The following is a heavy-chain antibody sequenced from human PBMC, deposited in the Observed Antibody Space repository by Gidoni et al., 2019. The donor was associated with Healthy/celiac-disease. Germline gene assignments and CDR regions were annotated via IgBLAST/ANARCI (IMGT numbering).Heavy chain of an antibody. D-gene: IGHD2-8*01. CDR1: GFTFSDYY. V-gene: IGHV3-11*06. CDR2: ISSSSSYT. J-gene: IGHJ4*02. Sequence: QVQLVESGGGLVKPGGSLRLSCAASGFTFSDYYMSWIRQAPGKGLEWVSYISSSSSYTNYADSVKGRFTISRDNAKNSLYLQMNSLRAEDTAVYYCARDPRYCTNGVCYPHFDYWGQGTLVTVSS. CDR3: ARDPRYCTNGVCYPHFDY.